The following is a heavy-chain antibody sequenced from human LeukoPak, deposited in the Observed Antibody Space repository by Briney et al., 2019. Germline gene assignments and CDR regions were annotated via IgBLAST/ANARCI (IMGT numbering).Heavy chain of an antibody. CDR1: GGSISSYY. Sequence: PSETLSLTCTVSGGSISSYYWSWIRQPPGKGLEWIGYIYYSGSTNYNPSLKSRVTISVDTSKNQFSLKLSSVTAADTAVYYCARAREYFDLWGRGTLVTVSS. CDR2: IYYSGST. V-gene: IGHV4-59*01. D-gene: IGHD5-24*01. CDR3: ARAREYFDL. J-gene: IGHJ2*01.